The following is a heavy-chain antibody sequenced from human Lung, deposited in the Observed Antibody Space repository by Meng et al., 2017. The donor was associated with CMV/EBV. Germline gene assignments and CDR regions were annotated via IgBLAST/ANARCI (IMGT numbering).Heavy chain of an antibody. V-gene: IGHV4-4*02. CDR2: IPHRGSS. Sequence: QVQLQESGPGLVKPSETLSLTCAVSGDSITNHNWWAWVRQPPGKGLEWIGEIPHRGSSAYNPSLKSRVSMSIDKSKNQFSLKLTSVTAADTAVYHCLRRSGGSVWGQGTPVTVSS. J-gene: IGHJ1*01. CDR1: GDSITNHNW. CDR3: LRRSGGSV. D-gene: IGHD3-10*01.